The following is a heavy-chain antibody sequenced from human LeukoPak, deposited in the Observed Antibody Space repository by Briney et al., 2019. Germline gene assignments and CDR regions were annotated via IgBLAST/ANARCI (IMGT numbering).Heavy chain of an antibody. J-gene: IGHJ4*02. D-gene: IGHD6-19*01. V-gene: IGHV1-18*01. CDR2: ISAYNGNT. CDR3: ARSVYSWKQWLAHSVDFDY. CDR1: GYTFTSYG. Sequence: ASVKVSCKASGYTFTSYGISWVRQAPGQGLEWMGWISAYNGNTNYAQKLQGRVTMTTDTSTSTAYMELRSLRSDDTAVYYCARSVYSWKQWLAHSVDFDYWGQGTLVTVSS.